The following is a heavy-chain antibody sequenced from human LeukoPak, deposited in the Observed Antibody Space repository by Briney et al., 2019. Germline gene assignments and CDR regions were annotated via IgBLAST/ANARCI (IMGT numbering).Heavy chain of an antibody. CDR3: ARGRGYSGYFGYYYMDV. D-gene: IGHD5-12*01. V-gene: IGHV4-59*01. J-gene: IGHJ6*03. CDR1: GCSISSYY. CDR2: IYYSGST. Sequence: SETLSLTCTVSGCSISSYYLSWIRQPPGKGLEWIGCIYYSGSTNYNPSLKSRVPISLDTSKNQFSLKLSSVTAADTAVYYCARGRGYSGYFGYYYMDVWGKGTTVTISS.